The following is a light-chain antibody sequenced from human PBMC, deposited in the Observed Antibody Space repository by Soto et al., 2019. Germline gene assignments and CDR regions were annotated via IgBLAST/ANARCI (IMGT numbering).Light chain of an antibody. J-gene: IGLJ3*02. V-gene: IGLV2-14*01. Sequence: QSALTQPASVSGSPGQSITISCTGTSSDVGGYKYVSWYRQYPGKAPILMIYEVNNRPSGVSNRFSGSKSGNTASLTISGLQAEDEGDYYCSSYTTRSTWVFGGGTKLTDL. CDR2: EVN. CDR1: SSDVGGYKY. CDR3: SSYTTRSTWV.